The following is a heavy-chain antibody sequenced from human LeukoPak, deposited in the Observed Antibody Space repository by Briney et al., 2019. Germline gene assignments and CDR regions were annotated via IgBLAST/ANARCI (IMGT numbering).Heavy chain of an antibody. Sequence: GGSLRLSCAASGFTFSSYWMSWVRQAPEKGLEWVSRINSEGSSTTYADSVKGRFTISRDNAKNILYLQMNSLRAEDTAVYYCARDKVVPAAIYYYYYMDVWGKGTTVTVSS. CDR1: GFTFSSYW. CDR2: INSEGSST. D-gene: IGHD2-2*01. V-gene: IGHV3-74*01. J-gene: IGHJ6*03. CDR3: ARDKVVPAAIYYYYYMDV.